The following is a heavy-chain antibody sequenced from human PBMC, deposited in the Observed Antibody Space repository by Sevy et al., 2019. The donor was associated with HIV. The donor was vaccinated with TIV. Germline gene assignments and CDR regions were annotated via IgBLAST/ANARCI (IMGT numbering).Heavy chain of an antibody. J-gene: IGHJ4*02. CDR3: AKDSGGGYFSY. V-gene: IGHV4-59*01. Sequence: SETLSLTCTVSGDSTSAYYWHWIRQPPGKGLECIGYIYDSGSSTYYNPSFKSRVTMSVDTSKNQFSLKLRSVTAADTAVYFCAKDSGGGYFSYWGQGNLVTVSS. D-gene: IGHD3-9*01. CDR2: IYDSGSST. CDR1: GDSTSAYY.